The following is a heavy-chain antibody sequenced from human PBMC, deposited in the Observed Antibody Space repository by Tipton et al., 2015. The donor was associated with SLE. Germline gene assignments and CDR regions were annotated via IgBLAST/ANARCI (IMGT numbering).Heavy chain of an antibody. Sequence: GLVKPSETLSLTCTVSGASISSYQWIWIRQPAGKGLEWIGRVYVSGTTNYDPSLKSRVTMSVDRSKNQFSLRLTSVTAADTAVYYCGRGRTYFDSTAPIDSWGQGTLVTVSS. CDR2: VYVSGTT. D-gene: IGHD3-22*01. CDR3: GRGRTYFDSTAPIDS. CDR1: GASISSYQ. V-gene: IGHV4-4*07. J-gene: IGHJ4*02.